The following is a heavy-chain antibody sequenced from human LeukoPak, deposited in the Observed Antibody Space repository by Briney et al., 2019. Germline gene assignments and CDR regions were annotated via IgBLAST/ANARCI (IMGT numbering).Heavy chain of an antibody. CDR3: ARARGRRDYDSSGPDY. CDR1: GGSVSSGSYY. D-gene: IGHD3-22*01. CDR2: INHSGST. Sequence: PSETLSLTCTVSGGSVSSGSYYWSWIRQPPGKGLEWIGEINHSGSTNYNPSLKSRVTISVDTSKNQFSLKLSSVTAADTAVYYCARARGRRDYDSSGPDYWGQGTLVTVSS. V-gene: IGHV4-61*01. J-gene: IGHJ4*02.